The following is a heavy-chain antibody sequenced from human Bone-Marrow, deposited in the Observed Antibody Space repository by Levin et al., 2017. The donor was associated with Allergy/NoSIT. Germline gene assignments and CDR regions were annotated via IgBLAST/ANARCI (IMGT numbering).Heavy chain of an antibody. Sequence: ASVKVSCKASGGTFSNYAISWVRQAPGQGLEWMGGIIPIFGTANYAQKFQGRVTITADESTSTAYMELSSLRSEDTAVYYCASEHCSRCYYYGMDGWGQGTTVTVSS. J-gene: IGHJ6*02. CDR3: ASEHCSRCYYYGMDG. CDR2: IIPIFGTA. D-gene: IGHD2-15*01. CDR1: GGTFSNYA. V-gene: IGHV1-69*13.